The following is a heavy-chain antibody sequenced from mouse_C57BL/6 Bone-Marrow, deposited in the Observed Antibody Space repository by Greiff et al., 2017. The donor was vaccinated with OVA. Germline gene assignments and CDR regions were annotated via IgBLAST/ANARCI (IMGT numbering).Heavy chain of an antibody. CDR3: AEFITTVAYYFDD. CDR2: INPSNGGT. Sequence: QVQLQQPGTELVKPGASVKLSCKASGYTFTSYWMHWVKQRPGQGLEWIGNINPSNGGTNYNEKFKSKATLTVDKSSSTAYMQRSSLTSEDSAVYYCAEFITTVAYYFDDWGQGTTLTVSS. D-gene: IGHD1-1*01. CDR1: GYTFTSYW. V-gene: IGHV1-53*01. J-gene: IGHJ2*01.